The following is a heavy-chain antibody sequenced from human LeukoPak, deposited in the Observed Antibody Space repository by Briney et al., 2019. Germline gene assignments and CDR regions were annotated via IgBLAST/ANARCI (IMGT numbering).Heavy chain of an antibody. CDR2: MSGSGGST. V-gene: IGHV3-23*01. Sequence: GGSLRLSCAASGFTFSSYEMNWVRQAPGKGLEWVSVMSGSGGSTYYADSVKGRFTISRDNSKNTLYLQMNSLRAEDTAVYYCAKDIGSLYYYDSSGYYSWAFDYWGQGTLVTVSS. CDR3: AKDIGSLYYYDSSGYYSWAFDY. CDR1: GFTFSSYE. J-gene: IGHJ4*02. D-gene: IGHD3-22*01.